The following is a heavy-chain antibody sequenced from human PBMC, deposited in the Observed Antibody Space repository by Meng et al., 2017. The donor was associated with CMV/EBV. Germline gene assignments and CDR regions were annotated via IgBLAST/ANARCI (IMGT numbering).Heavy chain of an antibody. V-gene: IGHV4-34*01. D-gene: IGHD2-2*02. CDR3: ARADIVVVPAAIRYYSYGMDV. Sequence: SETLSLTCAVYGGSFSGYYWSWIRQPPGKGLEWIGEINHSGRTNYTPSPKSRVTISVDTSKNQFSLKLSSVTAADTAVYYCARADIVVVPAAIRYYSYGMDVWGQGTTVTVSS. CDR2: INHSGRT. CDR1: GGSFSGYY. J-gene: IGHJ6*02.